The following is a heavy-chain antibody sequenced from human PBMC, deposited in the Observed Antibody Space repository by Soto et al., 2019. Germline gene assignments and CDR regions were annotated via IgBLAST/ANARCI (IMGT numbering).Heavy chain of an antibody. CDR3: ARDGIGGTVFRGYLDY. CDR1: GFTFSNYN. CDR2: ISNTGSNI. Sequence: GGSLRLSCAASGFTFSNYNMNWVRQAPGKGLEWVSYISNTGSNIYYADSVKGRFTISRDNSKNTLYLQMNTLGAEDTAVYYCARDGIGGTVFRGYLDYWGRGTVVTVSS. D-gene: IGHD1-26*01. V-gene: IGHV3-48*01. J-gene: IGHJ4*02.